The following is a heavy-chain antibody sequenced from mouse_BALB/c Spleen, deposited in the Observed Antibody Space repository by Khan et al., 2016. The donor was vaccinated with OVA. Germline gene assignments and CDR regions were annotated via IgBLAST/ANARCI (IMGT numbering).Heavy chain of an antibody. D-gene: IGHD1-1*02. Sequence: VHLVESGAELAKPGASVKMSCTASGYTFTTYWIHWIKQRPGQGLEWIGYINPSTGYTEYNQKFKDKATLTTDESSSAAYLQLSSLTSEDSAVYYWTRRGLYGLFAFWGQGTLVTVSA. J-gene: IGHJ3*01. CDR2: INPSTGYT. V-gene: IGHV1-7*01. CDR1: GYTFTTYW. CDR3: TRRGLYGLFAF.